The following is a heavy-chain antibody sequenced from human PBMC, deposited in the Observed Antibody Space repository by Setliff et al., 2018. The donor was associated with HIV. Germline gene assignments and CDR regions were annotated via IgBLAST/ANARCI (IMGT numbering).Heavy chain of an antibody. Sequence: SVKVSCKASGVTFNYSFITWVRQAPGQGLEWMGGVVPTIHEATYAQKFQGRVTITADESATTVYKEMSGLTSEDTAIYYCARGADASGYFYREYFQHWGQGTLVTVSS. V-gene: IGHV1-69*13. CDR3: ARGADASGYFYREYFQH. CDR1: GVTFNYSF. D-gene: IGHD3-22*01. CDR2: VVPTIHEA. J-gene: IGHJ1*01.